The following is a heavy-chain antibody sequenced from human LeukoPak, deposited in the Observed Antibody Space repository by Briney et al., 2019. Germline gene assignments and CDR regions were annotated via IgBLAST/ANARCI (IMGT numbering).Heavy chain of an antibody. J-gene: IGHJ4*02. D-gene: IGHD3-9*01. CDR2: IRSKAYGGTA. V-gene: IGHV3-49*05. Sequence: KSGGSLRLSCTASGFTLGDHSVSWFRQAPGKGLEWVGFIRSKAYGGTAEYAASVKGRFTISRDDSKSVAYLQMDSLKTEDTAVYYCTREIRYFDWFQADYWGQGTLVTVSS. CDR3: TREIRYFDWFQADY. CDR1: GFTLGDHS.